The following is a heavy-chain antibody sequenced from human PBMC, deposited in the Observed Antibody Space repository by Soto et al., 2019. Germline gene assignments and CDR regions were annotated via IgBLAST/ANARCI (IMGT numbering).Heavy chain of an antibody. CDR1: GYSFTSDC. Sequence: GESLKISCKGSGYSFTSDCIAWVRQMPGKGLEYMGIIYPGDSDTRYSPSFQGQVTISADKSTSTAYVQWSSLKASDTAMYYCARRATYYHYFDYWGQGTLVTVS. J-gene: IGHJ4*02. V-gene: IGHV5-51*01. CDR3: ARRATYYHYFDY. CDR2: IYPGDSDT. D-gene: IGHD3-16*01.